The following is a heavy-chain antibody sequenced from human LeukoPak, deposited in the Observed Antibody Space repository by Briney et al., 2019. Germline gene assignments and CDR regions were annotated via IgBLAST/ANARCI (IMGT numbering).Heavy chain of an antibody. CDR2: IYYSGST. CDR3: AIQRLDGTDV. D-gene: IGHD6-19*01. Sequence: PSETPSLTCTVSGGSISSRSYYWGWIRQPPGKGLEWIGSIYYSGSTYYNASLKSRVTTSVDTSKNQFSLKLTSVTAADTDVYYCAIQRLDGTDVWGQGITVTVSS. CDR1: GGSISSRSYY. V-gene: IGHV4-39*01. J-gene: IGHJ6*02.